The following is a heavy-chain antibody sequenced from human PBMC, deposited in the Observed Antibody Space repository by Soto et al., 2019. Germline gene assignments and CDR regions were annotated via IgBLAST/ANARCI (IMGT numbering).Heavy chain of an antibody. V-gene: IGHV3-7*01. CDR2: ISQDGSQT. CDR1: GFIFSDNW. CDR3: VSWGDIVVSND. D-gene: IGHD2-8*02. Sequence: EGSLRLSCATSGFIFSDNWVSWLRQAPGKGLEWVAHISQDGSQTLYVDSVKGRFTISRDNAESSLFLQMNSLRADDTAVYHCVSWGDIVVSNDWGQEVLVTVSS. J-gene: IGHJ4*02.